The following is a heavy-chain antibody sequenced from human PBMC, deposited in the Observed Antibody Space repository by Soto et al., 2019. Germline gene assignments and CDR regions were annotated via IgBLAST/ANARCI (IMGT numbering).Heavy chain of an antibody. CDR3: AREGCGGDCYEDDAFDI. Sequence: ASVKVSCKASGYTFTSYGISWVRQAPGQGLEWMGWISAYNGNTNYAQKLQGRVTMTTDTSTSTAYMELRSLRSDDTAVYYCAREGCGGDCYEDDAFDIWGQGTMVTGSS. J-gene: IGHJ3*02. CDR2: ISAYNGNT. D-gene: IGHD2-21*02. V-gene: IGHV1-18*01. CDR1: GYTFTSYG.